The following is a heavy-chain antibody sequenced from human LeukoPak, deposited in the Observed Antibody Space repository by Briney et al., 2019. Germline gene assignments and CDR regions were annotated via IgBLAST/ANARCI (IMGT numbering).Heavy chain of an antibody. V-gene: IGHV3-30*18. CDR3: AKGGPGDAFDI. J-gene: IGHJ3*02. Sequence: GKSLRLSCAASGLSLTTHGMHWVRQAPGKGLEWVAVISYDGSNKYYADSVKGRFTISRDNSKNTLYLQMNSLRAEDTAVYYCAKGGPGDAFDIWGQGTMVIVSS. CDR2: ISYDGSNK. D-gene: IGHD7-27*01. CDR1: GLSLTTHG.